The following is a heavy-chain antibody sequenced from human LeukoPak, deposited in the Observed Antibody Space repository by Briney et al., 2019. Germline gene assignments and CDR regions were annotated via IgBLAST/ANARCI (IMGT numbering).Heavy chain of an antibody. CDR1: GGSINSRSYY. J-gene: IGHJ3*02. Sequence: SETLSLTCTVSGGSINSRSYYWGWIRQPPGKGLEWIGSGYHIGSTYYNPSLKSRVTISVDRSKNQFSLKLSSVTAADTAVYYCASGAIDYYDSSGYSVGVDAFDIWGQGTMVTVSS. CDR3: ASGAIDYYDSSGYSVGVDAFDI. V-gene: IGHV4-39*07. D-gene: IGHD3-22*01. CDR2: GYHIGST.